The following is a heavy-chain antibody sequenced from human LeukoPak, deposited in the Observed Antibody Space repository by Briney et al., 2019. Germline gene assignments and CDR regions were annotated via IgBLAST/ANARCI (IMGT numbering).Heavy chain of an antibody. Sequence: KPSETLSLTCAVYGGSFSGYYWSWIRQPPGKGLEWVGEINHSGSTNYNPSLKSRVTISVDTSKNQFSLKLSSVPAADTAVYYCARLLPYYYYMDVWGNGTTVTVSS. CDR2: INHSGST. V-gene: IGHV4-34*01. J-gene: IGHJ6*03. CDR1: GGSFSGYY. D-gene: IGHD2-15*01. CDR3: ARLLPYYYYMDV.